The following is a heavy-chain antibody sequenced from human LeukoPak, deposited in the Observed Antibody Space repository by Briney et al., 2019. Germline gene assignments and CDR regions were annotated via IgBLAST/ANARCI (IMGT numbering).Heavy chain of an antibody. CDR1: GFTFGSYG. J-gene: IGHJ5*02. CDR3: AKAEGGWLTP. Sequence: GGSLRLSCAASGFTFGSYGMHWVRQAPGKGLEWVAVISYDGSNKYYADSVKGRFTISRDNSKNTLYLQMNSLRAEDTAVYYCAKAEGGWLTPWGQGTLVTVSS. V-gene: IGHV3-30*18. D-gene: IGHD3-9*01. CDR2: ISYDGSNK.